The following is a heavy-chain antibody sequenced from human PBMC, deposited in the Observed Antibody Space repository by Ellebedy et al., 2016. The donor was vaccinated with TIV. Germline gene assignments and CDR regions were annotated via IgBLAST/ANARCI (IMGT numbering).Heavy chain of an antibody. CDR2: IYYSGST. J-gene: IGHJ5*02. Sequence: SETLSLTXTVSGGSISSYYWSWIRQSPGKGLEWIGYIYYSGSTDYNPSLERRVTVSVDTSKNQFFLKLSSVTAADTAVYYCARGHSDCSGGSCYPTSWFDPWGQGTLVTVSS. V-gene: IGHV4-59*08. D-gene: IGHD2-15*01. CDR3: ARGHSDCSGGSCYPTSWFDP. CDR1: GGSISSYY.